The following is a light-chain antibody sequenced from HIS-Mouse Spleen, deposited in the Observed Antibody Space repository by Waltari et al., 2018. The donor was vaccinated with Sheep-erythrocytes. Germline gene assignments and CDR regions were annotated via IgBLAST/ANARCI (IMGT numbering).Light chain of an antibody. V-gene: IGLV2-14*01. Sequence: QSALTQPASVSGSPGQSITISCTGTSSDVGGYNYVSWDQQHPGKAPNLMIYEDSNRPSEVSNRFSGSKSGNTASLTISGLQAEDEADYYCSSYTSSSTWVFGGGTKLTVL. J-gene: IGLJ3*02. CDR1: SSDVGGYNY. CDR2: EDS. CDR3: SSYTSSSTWV.